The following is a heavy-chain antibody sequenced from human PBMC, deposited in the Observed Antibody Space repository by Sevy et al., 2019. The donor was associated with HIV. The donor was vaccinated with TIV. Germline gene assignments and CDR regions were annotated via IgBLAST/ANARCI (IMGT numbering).Heavy chain of an antibody. V-gene: IGHV4-59*01. CDR3: ARMTVGEYSGSHEDY. Sequence: SETLSLTCTVSGGSISSYYWSWIRQPPGKGLEWIGYIYYSGSINYNPSLKSRVTISVDTSKNQFSLKLSSVTAADTAVYYCARMTVGEYSGSHEDYWGQGTLVTVSS. D-gene: IGHD1-26*01. CDR1: GGSISSYY. J-gene: IGHJ4*02. CDR2: IYYSGSI.